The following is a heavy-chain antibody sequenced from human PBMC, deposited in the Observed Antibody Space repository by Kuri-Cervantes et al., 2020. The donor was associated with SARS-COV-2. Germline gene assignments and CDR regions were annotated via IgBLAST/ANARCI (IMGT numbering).Heavy chain of an antibody. CDR2: IYDSGTT. V-gene: IGHV4-59*11. J-gene: IGHJ4*02. D-gene: IGHD5-18*01. Sequence: GSLRLSCTVSGGSISDHYWSWIRQSPGKGLEWIGYIYDSGTTNYNPSLKSRVTVSVDKSKNHFSLRLSSVTAADTAVYYCARDLNGQLWSTGLGYWGQGTLVTVS. CDR3: ARDLNGQLWSTGLGY. CDR1: GGSISDHY.